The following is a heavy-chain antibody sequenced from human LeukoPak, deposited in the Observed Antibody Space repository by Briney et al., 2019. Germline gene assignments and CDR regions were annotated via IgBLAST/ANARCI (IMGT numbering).Heavy chain of an antibody. V-gene: IGHV3-73*01. CDR3: TREYSSGWPFDY. CDR2: IRSKADSYAT. CDR1: GFTFSDSA. D-gene: IGHD6-19*01. Sequence: GGSLRLSCAASGFTFSDSAIHWVRRASGKGLEWVGRIRSKADSYATTYVASVNGRFTISRADSKNTAYLQMNSLKNEDTAVYYCTREYSSGWPFDYWSQGTPVTVSS. J-gene: IGHJ4*02.